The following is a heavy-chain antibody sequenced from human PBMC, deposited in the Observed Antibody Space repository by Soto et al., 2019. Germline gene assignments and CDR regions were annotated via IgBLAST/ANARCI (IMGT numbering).Heavy chain of an antibody. V-gene: IGHV3-53*01. CDR1: GFTVSSNY. CDR3: ARGTGTTKHPASWFDP. CDR2: IYSGGST. D-gene: IGHD1-1*01. J-gene: IGHJ5*02. Sequence: GGSLRLSCAASGFTVSSNYMSWVRQAPGKGLEWVSVIYSGGSTYYADSVKGRFTISRDNSKNTLYLQMNSLRAEDTAVYYCARGTGTTKHPASWFDPWGQGTLVTVSS.